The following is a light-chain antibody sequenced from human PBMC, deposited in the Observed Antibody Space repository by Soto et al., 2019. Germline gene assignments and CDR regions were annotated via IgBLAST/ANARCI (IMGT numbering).Light chain of an antibody. V-gene: IGKV3-20*01. J-gene: IGKJ4*01. CDR3: HYYCSAPLT. CDR1: QVVSNSF. CDR2: GVS. Sequence: EIVLTQSPGTLSLSPGERATLSCRASQVVSNSFFAWYQQNPGQAPRLLIAGVSSRATGIPDRFSGSGSGTDLSLTISSLEPEEFAVYYCHYYCSAPLTFGGGTKVEIK.